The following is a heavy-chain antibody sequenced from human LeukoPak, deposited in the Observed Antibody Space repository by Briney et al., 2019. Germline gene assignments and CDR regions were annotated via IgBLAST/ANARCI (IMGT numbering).Heavy chain of an antibody. V-gene: IGHV3-48*02. D-gene: IGHD6-25*01. Sequence: GGSLRLSCAASGFTFSSYSMNWVRQAPGKGLEWVSYISSSSSTIYYADSAKGRFTISRDNAKNSLYLQMNSLRDEDTAVYYCARESGPHYYYYGMDVWGQGTTVTVSS. CDR3: ARESGPHYYYYGMDV. CDR2: ISSSSSTI. J-gene: IGHJ6*02. CDR1: GFTFSSYS.